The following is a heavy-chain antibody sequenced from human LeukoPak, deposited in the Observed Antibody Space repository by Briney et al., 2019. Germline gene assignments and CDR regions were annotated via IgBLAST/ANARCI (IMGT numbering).Heavy chain of an antibody. CDR1: GVSMSACY. J-gene: IGHJ6*01. V-gene: IGHV4-59*08. Sequence: SETLSLTCTVSGVSMSACYWMWIRQPPGKGLEWIGYIHHSGSTNYNPSLRSRVTISVDTSKNQFSLKLSAVTAADTAVNYCAGDYGGFEGVMDVWGQGITVTVSS. CDR3: AGDYGGFEGVMDV. D-gene: IGHD4-23*01. CDR2: IHHSGST.